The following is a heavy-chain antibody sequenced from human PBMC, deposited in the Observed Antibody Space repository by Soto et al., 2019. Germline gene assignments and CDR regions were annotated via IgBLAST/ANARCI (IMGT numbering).Heavy chain of an antibody. J-gene: IGHJ4*01. CDR2: TWSGGRGE. Sequence: QVQLVESGGGVVQPGTSLRLSCAASGFTFSHYGIHWVRQAPGKGLEWVAVTWSGGRGEYYADSVRGRFTISRDNSKTTVYLQMNSLRVEDTAVYYCAKDDDTSSHYSLLDFRGHGTLVTVSS. CDR1: GFTFSHYG. D-gene: IGHD3-22*01. V-gene: IGHV3-33*06. CDR3: AKDDDTSSHYSLLDF.